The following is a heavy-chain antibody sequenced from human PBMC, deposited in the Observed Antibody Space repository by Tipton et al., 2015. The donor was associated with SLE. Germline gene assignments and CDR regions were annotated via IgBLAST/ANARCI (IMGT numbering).Heavy chain of an antibody. CDR3: AREGRHTGNSNWFDP. CDR1: GGSVSSRNYY. CDR2: FYYGVST. J-gene: IGHJ5*02. V-gene: IGHV4-39*07. D-gene: IGHD4-23*01. Sequence: TLSLTCTVSGGSVSSRNYYWGWIRQPPGKGLEWIGSFYYGVSTYYNPSLKSRVTISADTSKNQFSLKVSSVTAADTAVYYCAREGRHTGNSNWFDPWGQGALVTVSS.